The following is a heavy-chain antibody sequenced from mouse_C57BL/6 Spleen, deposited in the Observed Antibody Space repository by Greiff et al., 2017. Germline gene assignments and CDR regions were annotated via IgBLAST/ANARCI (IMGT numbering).Heavy chain of an antibody. D-gene: IGHD1-1*01. CDR1: GYSFTDYN. J-gene: IGHJ2*01. Sequence: VHVKQSGPELVKPGASVKISCKASGYSFTDYNMNWVKQSNGKSLEWIGVINPNYGTTSYNQKFKGKATLTVDQSSSTAYMQLNSLTSEDSAVYYCARGGLLRERDFDYWGQGTTLTVAS. V-gene: IGHV1-39*01. CDR2: INPNYGTT. CDR3: ARGGLLRERDFDY.